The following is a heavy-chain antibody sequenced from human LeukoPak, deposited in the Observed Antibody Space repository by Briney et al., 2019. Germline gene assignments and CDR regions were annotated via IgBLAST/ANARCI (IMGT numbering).Heavy chain of an antibody. CDR3: ARDPEGDYDSSAYYDSGYFDY. CDR1: GFTFTRYT. D-gene: IGHD3-22*01. V-gene: IGHV3-30*04. Sequence: PGRSLRLSCAASGFTFTRYTMHWVRQAPGKGLEWVALVLYNGSKKYYADSVKGRFTISRDNSKNTLYLQMNSLRVEDTAVYYCARDPEGDYDSSAYYDSGYFDYWGQGALVTVSS. J-gene: IGHJ4*02. CDR2: VLYNGSKK.